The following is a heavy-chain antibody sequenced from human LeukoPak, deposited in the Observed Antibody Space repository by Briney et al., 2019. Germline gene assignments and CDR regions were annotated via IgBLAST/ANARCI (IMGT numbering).Heavy chain of an antibody. V-gene: IGHV3-23*01. CDR1: GFPFGSYA. CDR3: AKVDYWSPENYLDS. J-gene: IGHJ4*02. CDR2: ITDGADT. D-gene: IGHD1-1*01. Sequence: GGSLRLSCAASGFPFGSYAMTWVRQAPGKGLESVTVITDGADTYYADSVKGRFTISRDNSQNTVHLQMDNLRADDTAVYYCAKVDYWSPENYLDSWGQGTLVTVSS.